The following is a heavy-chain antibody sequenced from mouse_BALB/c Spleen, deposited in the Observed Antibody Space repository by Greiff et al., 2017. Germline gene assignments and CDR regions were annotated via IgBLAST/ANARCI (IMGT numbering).Heavy chain of an antibody. CDR3: ARDNDYAMDY. Sequence: VQLQQSGPGLVKPSQSLSLTCSVTGYSITSGYYWNWIRQFPGNKLEWMGYISYDGSNNYNPSLKNRISITRDTSKNQFFLKLNSVTTEDTATYYCARDNDYAMDYWGQGTSVTVSS. CDR1: GYSITSGYY. J-gene: IGHJ4*01. V-gene: IGHV3-6*02. CDR2: ISYDGSN.